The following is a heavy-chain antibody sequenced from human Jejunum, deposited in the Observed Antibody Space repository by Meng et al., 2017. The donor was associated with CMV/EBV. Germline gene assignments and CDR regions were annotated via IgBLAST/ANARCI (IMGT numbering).Heavy chain of an antibody. CDR2: INPNSGGT. J-gene: IGHJ4*02. CDR1: GYNFTGYY. D-gene: IGHD3-16*01. V-gene: IGHV1-2*06. CDR3: ARASRVLGGFDY. Sequence: QVQLVQSGAEVRKPGASVTVSCKASGYNFTGYYIHWVRQAPGQGLEWMGRINPNSGGTEYAQNFQGRVTMTRDTSISTAYMELRSLRSDDTAVYYCARASRVLGGFDYWGQGTLVTVSS.